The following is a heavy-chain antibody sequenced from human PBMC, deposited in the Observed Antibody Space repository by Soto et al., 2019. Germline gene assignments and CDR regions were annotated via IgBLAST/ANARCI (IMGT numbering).Heavy chain of an antibody. CDR1: GFTFSGSA. CDR2: IRSKANSYAT. V-gene: IGHV3-73*01. D-gene: IGHD4-17*01. CDR3: TITVPLSFDI. J-gene: IGHJ3*02. Sequence: PGGSLRLSCAASGFTFSGSAMHWVRQASGKGLEWVGRIRSKANSYATAYAASVKGRFTISRDDSKNTAYLQMNSLKTEDTAVYYCTITVPLSFDIPGQGTMVTVSS.